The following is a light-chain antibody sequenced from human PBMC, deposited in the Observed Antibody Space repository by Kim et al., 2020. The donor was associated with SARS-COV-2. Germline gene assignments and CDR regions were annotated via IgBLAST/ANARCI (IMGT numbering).Light chain of an antibody. CDR2: KNN. Sequence: GQRVTNSCSGSSSNIGSNFVSWVQQLPGTAPKVLIYKNNQRPSGVPDRFSGSKSGTSASLAISGLRSEDEADYYCAAWDDSLSGRLFGGGTQLTVL. CDR3: AAWDDSLSGRL. CDR1: SSNIGSNF. J-gene: IGLJ3*02. V-gene: IGLV1-47*01.